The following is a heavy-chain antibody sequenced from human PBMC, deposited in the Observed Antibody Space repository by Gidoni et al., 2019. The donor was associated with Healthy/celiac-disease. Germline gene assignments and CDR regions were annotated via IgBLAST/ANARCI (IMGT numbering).Heavy chain of an antibody. J-gene: IGHJ4*02. CDR3: ARGGGYSYGYYYFDY. CDR2: ISSSSSYI. V-gene: IGHV3-21*01. Sequence: EVQLVESGGGLVKPGGSLRLSCAASGFTFSSYSMNWVRQAPGKGLEWVSSISSSSSYIYYADSVKGRFTISRDNAKNSLYLQMNSLRAEDTAVYYCARGGGYSYGYYYFDYWGQGTLVTVSS. CDR1: GFTFSSYS. D-gene: IGHD5-18*01.